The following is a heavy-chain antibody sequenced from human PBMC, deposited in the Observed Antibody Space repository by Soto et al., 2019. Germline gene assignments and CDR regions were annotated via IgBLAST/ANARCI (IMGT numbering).Heavy chain of an antibody. J-gene: IGHJ6*02. V-gene: IGHV3-30*03. CDR3: ARVVPAAMYYYYGMDV. Sequence: QVQLVESGGGVVQPGRSLRLFCAASGFTFSTYGMHWVRQAPGKGLEWVAVISYDGSNKYYADSVKGRFTISRDNSKNTLYLQMNSLRAEDTAVYYCARVVPAAMYYYYGMDVWGQGTTVTVFS. CDR1: GFTFSTYG. CDR2: ISYDGSNK. D-gene: IGHD2-2*01.